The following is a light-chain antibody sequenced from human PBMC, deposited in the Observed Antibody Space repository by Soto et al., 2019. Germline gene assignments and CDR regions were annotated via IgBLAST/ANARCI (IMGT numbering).Light chain of an antibody. CDR2: GAS. V-gene: IGKV3-15*01. J-gene: IGKJ3*01. Sequence: EIVMTQSPATLSVSPGERATLSCRASQSVSNNLAWDQQKPGQAPRLLIYGASTRATGIPSRFSGSGSGTEFTLTISSLQSEDVAVYYCQQYNNWVFTFGPVTKVYIK. CDR3: QQYNNWVFT. CDR1: QSVSNN.